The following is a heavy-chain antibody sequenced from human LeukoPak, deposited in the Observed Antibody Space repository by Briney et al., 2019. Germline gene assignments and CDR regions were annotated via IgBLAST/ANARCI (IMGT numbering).Heavy chain of an antibody. V-gene: IGHV3-20*04. J-gene: IGHJ6*03. D-gene: IGHD5-18*01. CDR2: INWNDGST. CDR3: TRAILTGYSYGYDYYYYYMDV. CDR1: GFSIDDYG. Sequence: PGGSLRLSCAASGFSIDDYGMSWVRQVPGKGLEWVSGINWNDGSTGYADSVKGRFTISRDNAKNSLYLQMNSLRAEDTALYYCTRAILTGYSYGYDYYYYYMDVWGKGTTVTVSS.